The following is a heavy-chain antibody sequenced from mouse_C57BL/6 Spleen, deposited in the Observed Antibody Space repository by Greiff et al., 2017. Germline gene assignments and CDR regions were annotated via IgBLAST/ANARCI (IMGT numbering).Heavy chain of an antibody. D-gene: IGHD1-1*01. CDR2: IDPSDSYT. CDR1: GYTFTSYW. V-gene: IGHV1-69*01. J-gene: IGHJ1*03. CDR3: ARSTTVVAKNFDV. Sequence: QVQLQQSGAELVMPGASVKLSCKASGYTFTSYWMHWVKQRPGQGLEWIGEIDPSDSYTNYNQKFKGKSTLTVDKSSSTAYMQLSSLTSEDSAVYYCARSTTVVAKNFDVWGTGTTVTVSS.